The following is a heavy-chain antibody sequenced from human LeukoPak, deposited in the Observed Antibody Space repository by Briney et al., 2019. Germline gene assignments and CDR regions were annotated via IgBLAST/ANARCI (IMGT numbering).Heavy chain of an antibody. CDR1: GGSISSGSYY. CDR2: IYTSGST. CDR3: ARDHSRGPYYYYYYMDV. Sequence: KSSETLSLTCTVSGGSISSGSYYWSWIRQPAGKGLEWIGRIYTSGSTNYNPSLKSRVTISVDTSKNQFSLKLSSVTAADTAVYYCARDHSRGPYYYYYYMDVWGKGTTVTVSS. J-gene: IGHJ6*03. V-gene: IGHV4-61*02. D-gene: IGHD3-10*01.